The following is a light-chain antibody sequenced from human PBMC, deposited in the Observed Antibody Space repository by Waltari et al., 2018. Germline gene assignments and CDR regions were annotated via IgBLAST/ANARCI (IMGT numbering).Light chain of an antibody. CDR3: MQATHWPHT. V-gene: IGKV2-30*01. CDR1: QGLVFSDRDTY. J-gene: IGKJ2*01. CDR2: KVS. Sequence: DVVMTQSPLSLPVTLGQPAPISCRSSQGLVFSDRDTYLEWFHHRPGQSPSRLSHKVSNRQSGVPDRFSGSGSGTDFTLKISRVEAEDVGVYYCMQATHWPHTFGQGTKLEIK.